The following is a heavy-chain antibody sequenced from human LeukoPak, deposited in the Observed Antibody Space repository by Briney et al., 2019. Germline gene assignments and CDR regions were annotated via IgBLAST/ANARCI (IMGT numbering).Heavy chain of an antibody. CDR1: GFTFSSYA. D-gene: IGHD2-2*01. Sequence: GSLRLSCAASGFTFSSYAMHWVRQAPGRGLEGVAVISYDGSNKYYADSVKGRFTISRDNSKSTLYLQMNSLRAEDTAVYYCARDRAKGVVVPAAMGYWGRGTLVTVSS. CDR2: ISYDGSNK. J-gene: IGHJ4*02. V-gene: IGHV3-30-3*01. CDR3: ARDRAKGVVVPAAMGY.